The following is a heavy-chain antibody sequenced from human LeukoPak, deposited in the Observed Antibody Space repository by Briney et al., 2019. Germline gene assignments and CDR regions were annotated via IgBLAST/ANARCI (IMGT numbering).Heavy chain of an antibody. V-gene: IGHV3-7*01. J-gene: IGHJ4*02. CDR2: INPDGSEE. CDR3: ARHVNYNRCDY. Sequence: GGSLRLSCATSGFTFSYSWMAWVRQAPGKGLEWVANINPDGSEEYYSDSMNGRFSISRDNAKNSVYLQMNSLGAEDTAVYYCARHVNYNRCDYWGQGTLVAVSS. CDR1: GFTFSYSW. D-gene: IGHD5-24*01.